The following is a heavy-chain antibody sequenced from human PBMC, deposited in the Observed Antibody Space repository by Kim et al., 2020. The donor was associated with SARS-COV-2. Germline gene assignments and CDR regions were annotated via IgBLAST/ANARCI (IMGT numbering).Heavy chain of an antibody. CDR1: GFTFSGSA. J-gene: IGHJ4*02. CDR2: IRSKANSYAT. D-gene: IGHD1-26*01. CDR3: TRPPIVGATS. Sequence: GGSLRLSCAASGFTFSGSAMHWVRQASGKGLEWVGRIRSKANSYATAYAASVKGRFTISRDDSKNTAYLQMNSLKTEDTAVYYCTRPPIVGATSWGQGTLVTVSS. V-gene: IGHV3-73*01.